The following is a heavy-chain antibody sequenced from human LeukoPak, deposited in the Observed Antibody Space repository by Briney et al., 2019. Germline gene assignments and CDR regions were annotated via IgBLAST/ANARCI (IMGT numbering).Heavy chain of an antibody. CDR2: FDPEDGET. Sequence: SSVKVSCKTSGGTFSNYGISWVRQAPGQGLEWMGGFDPEDGETIYAQKFQGRVTMTEDTSTDTAYMELSSLRSEDTAVYYCATVRAVAGTEDYWGQGTLVTVSS. CDR3: ATVRAVAGTEDY. V-gene: IGHV1-24*01. CDR1: GGTFSNYG. D-gene: IGHD6-19*01. J-gene: IGHJ4*02.